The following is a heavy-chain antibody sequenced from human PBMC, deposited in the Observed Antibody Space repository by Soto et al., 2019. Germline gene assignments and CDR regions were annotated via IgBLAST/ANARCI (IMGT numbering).Heavy chain of an antibody. CDR2: IYYSGST. CDR3: ARDKWIDYYGSGSSTRTKTAYYYYGMDV. Sequence: SETLSLTCTVSGGSISSGDYYWSWIRQPPGKGLEWIGYIYYSGSTYYNPSLKSRVTISVDTSKNQFSLKLSSVTAADTAVYYCARDKWIDYYGSGSSTRTKTAYYYYGMDVWGQGTTVTVSS. CDR1: GGSISSGDYY. J-gene: IGHJ6*02. V-gene: IGHV4-30-4*01. D-gene: IGHD3-10*01.